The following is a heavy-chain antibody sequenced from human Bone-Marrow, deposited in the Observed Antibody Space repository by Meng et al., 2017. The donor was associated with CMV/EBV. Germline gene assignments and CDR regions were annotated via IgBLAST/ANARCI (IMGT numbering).Heavy chain of an antibody. D-gene: IGHD3-22*01. J-gene: IGHJ4*02. CDR3: ARDRSGYYSALDY. Sequence: GGSLRLSCAASGFTFSSYAMHWVRQAPGKGLEWVSSISSSSSYIYYADSVQGRFTISRDNAKKSLYLQMNSLRAEDTAVYYCARDRSGYYSALDYWGQGKLVTVSS. V-gene: IGHV3-21*01. CDR2: ISSSSSYI. CDR1: GFTFSSYA.